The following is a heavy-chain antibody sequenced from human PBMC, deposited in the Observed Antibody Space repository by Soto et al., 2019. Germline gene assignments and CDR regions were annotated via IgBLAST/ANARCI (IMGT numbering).Heavy chain of an antibody. CDR3: AREIDTAMVQGSDY. D-gene: IGHD5-18*01. V-gene: IGHV1-3*01. CDR1: GYTFTSYA. CDR2: INAGNGNT. Sequence: ASVKVSCKASGYTFTSYAMHWVRQAPGQRLEWMGWINAGNGNTKYSQKFQGRVTITRDTSASTAYMELSSLRSEDTAVYYCAREIDTAMVQGSDYWGQGTLVTVSS. J-gene: IGHJ4*02.